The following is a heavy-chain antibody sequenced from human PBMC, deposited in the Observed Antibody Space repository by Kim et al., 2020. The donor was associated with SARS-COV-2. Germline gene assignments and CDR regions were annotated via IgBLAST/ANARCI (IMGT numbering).Heavy chain of an antibody. V-gene: IGHV3-30*04. CDR1: GFTFSSYA. Sequence: GGSLRLSCAASGFTFSSYAMHWVRQAPGKGLEWVAVISYDGSNKYYADSVKGRFTISRDNSKNTLYLQMNSLRAEDTAVYYCARDYCSGGSCYQTGMDVWGQGTTVTVSS. D-gene: IGHD2-15*01. J-gene: IGHJ6*02. CDR3: ARDYCSGGSCYQTGMDV. CDR2: ISYDGSNK.